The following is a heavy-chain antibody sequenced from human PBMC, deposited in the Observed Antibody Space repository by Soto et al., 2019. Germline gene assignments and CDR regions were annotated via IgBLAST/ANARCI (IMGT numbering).Heavy chain of an antibody. D-gene: IGHD3-22*01. J-gene: IGHJ5*02. CDR2: IYYSGST. Sequence: PSETLSLTCTVSGGSISSGGYYWSWIRQHPGKGLEWVGYIYYSGSTYYNPSLKSRVTISVDTSKNQFSLKLSSVTAADTAVYYCARAEGSSGYYYTFAFDPWGQGTLVTVS. CDR1: GGSISSGGYY. CDR3: ARAEGSSGYYYTFAFDP. V-gene: IGHV4-31*03.